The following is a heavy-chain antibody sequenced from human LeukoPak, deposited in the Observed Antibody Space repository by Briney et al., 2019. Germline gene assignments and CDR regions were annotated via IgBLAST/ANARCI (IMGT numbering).Heavy chain of an antibody. CDR2: ISGNSGNT. D-gene: IGHD1-26*01. V-gene: IGHV3-23*01. J-gene: IGHJ6*03. CDR3: AKGSGWEMSYYYYYMDV. CDR1: GFTFSSYA. Sequence: GGSLRLSCAASGFTFSSYAMSWVRQAPGMGLEWVSAISGNSGNTHYADSVKGRFTISRDNSKNTLYLQMNSLRAEDTAVYYCAKGSGWEMSYYYYYMDVWGKGTTVTISS.